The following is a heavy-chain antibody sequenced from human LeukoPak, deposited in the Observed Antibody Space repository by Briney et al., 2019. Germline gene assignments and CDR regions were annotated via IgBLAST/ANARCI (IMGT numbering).Heavy chain of an antibody. CDR3: ARGSMALKILLDAFEI. CDR1: GGSISSGGYS. V-gene: IGHV4-30-2*01. Sequence: PSQTLSLTCAVSGGSISSGGYSWSWIRQPPGKGLEWIGYIYHSGSTYYNPSLKSRVTISVDRSKNQFSLKLSSVTAADTAVYYCARGSMALKILLDAFEIWGRGTKVTVST. CDR2: IYHSGST. J-gene: IGHJ3*02. D-gene: IGHD2-15*01.